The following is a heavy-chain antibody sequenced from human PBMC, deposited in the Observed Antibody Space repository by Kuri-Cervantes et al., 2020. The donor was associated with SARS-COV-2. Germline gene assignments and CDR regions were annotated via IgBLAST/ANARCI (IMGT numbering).Heavy chain of an antibody. D-gene: IGHD2-2*01. Sequence: SETLSLTCAVFGGSFSGYYWSWIRQSPGKGLEWIGKINHSGSTNYNPSLSSRVTISVDMSTNQFSLRLSSVTAADTAMYYCARGREGVVPATILGLGYFLYFSMDVWGKGTSVTVSS. CDR3: ARGREGVVPATILGLGYFLYFSMDV. CDR2: INHSGST. CDR1: GGSFSGYY. V-gene: IGHV4-34*01. J-gene: IGHJ6*03.